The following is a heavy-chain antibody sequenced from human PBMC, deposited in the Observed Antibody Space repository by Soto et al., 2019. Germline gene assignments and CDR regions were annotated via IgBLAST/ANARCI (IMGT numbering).Heavy chain of an antibody. D-gene: IGHD3-10*01. CDR2: INSDGSST. CDR3: LPGPHRFDH. Sequence: GGSLRLSCAASGFTFSSYWMHWVRQAPGKGLVWVSRINSDGSSTSYADSVKGRFTISRDNAKNTVYLQMNSLKTEDTAVYYCLPGPHRFDHWGQGTLVTVSS. V-gene: IGHV3-74*01. CDR1: GFTFSSYW. J-gene: IGHJ4*02.